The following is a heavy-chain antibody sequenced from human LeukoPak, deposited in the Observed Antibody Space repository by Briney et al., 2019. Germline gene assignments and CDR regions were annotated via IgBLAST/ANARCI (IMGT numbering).Heavy chain of an antibody. CDR3: ARGRTHRYYYDSSGYYGGAFDI. CDR1: GYTFTSYG. J-gene: IGHJ3*02. Sequence: ASVKVSCKASGYTFTSYGINWVRQAPGQGLEGMGWISVYNGNTKYAQKLQGRVTMTTDRSTSTAYMELRRLRSDDTAVYYCARGRTHRYYYDSSGYYGGAFDIWGQGTMVTVSS. CDR2: ISVYNGNT. V-gene: IGHV1-18*01. D-gene: IGHD3-22*01.